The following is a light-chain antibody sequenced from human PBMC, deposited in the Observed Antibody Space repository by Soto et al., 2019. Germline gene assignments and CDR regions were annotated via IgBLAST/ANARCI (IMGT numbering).Light chain of an antibody. CDR3: QQYNISPLT. V-gene: IGKV1D-16*01. Sequence: DVQMTQSPSSLSASVGDRVTSTCRASQGINSWLAWYQQKPEKAPKSLIYAASSVQTRVPSRFSGSGSETDFTLTISNLQPEDSATYYCQQYNISPLTFGGGTKVEIK. J-gene: IGKJ4*01. CDR2: AAS. CDR1: QGINSW.